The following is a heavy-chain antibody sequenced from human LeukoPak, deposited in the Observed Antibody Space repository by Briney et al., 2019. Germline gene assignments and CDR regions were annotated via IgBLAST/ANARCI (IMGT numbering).Heavy chain of an antibody. D-gene: IGHD1-26*01. CDR3: ARGYSGSYRVDY. CDR2: ISSDGSST. V-gene: IGHV3-74*01. CDR1: GFTFSASW. J-gene: IGHJ4*02. Sequence: GGSLRLSCVASGFTFSASWMTWVRQAPGKGLVWVSRISSDGSSTTYADSVKGRFTISRDNAKNTLYLQMNSLRAEDTAVYYCARGYSGSYRVDYWGQGTLVTVSS.